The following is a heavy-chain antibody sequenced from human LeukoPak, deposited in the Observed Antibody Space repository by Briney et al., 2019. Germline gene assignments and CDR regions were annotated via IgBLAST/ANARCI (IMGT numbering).Heavy chain of an antibody. CDR1: GGSISSGTYY. J-gene: IGHJ4*02. CDR3: ARNASDSGTSYFDY. D-gene: IGHD1-26*01. CDR2: IYYSGST. Sequence: SETLSLTCTVSGGSISSGTYYWGWVRQPPGKGLEWIGSIYYSGSTSYSPSLKSRVTISVDTSKNQFSLKLDSVAAADTAVYYCARNASDSGTSYFDYWGQGTLVTVSS. V-gene: IGHV4-39*01.